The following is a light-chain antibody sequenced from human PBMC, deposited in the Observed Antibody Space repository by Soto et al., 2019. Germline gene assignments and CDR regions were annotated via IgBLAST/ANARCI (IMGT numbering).Light chain of an antibody. V-gene: IGLV2-14*01. J-gene: IGLJ1*01. CDR2: DVS. CDR1: TSDVGGYNY. Sequence: QSVLTQPASVSGSPGQSITISCTGSTSDVGGYNYVSWYQQHPGKAPNLMIYDVSNRPSGVSNRFSGSKSGSTASLTISGLQAEDEADYYCSSYTSSSTYVFGTGTKVPV. CDR3: SSYTSSSTYV.